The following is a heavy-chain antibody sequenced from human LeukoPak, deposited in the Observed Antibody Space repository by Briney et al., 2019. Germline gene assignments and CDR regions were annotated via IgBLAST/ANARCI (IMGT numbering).Heavy chain of an antibody. D-gene: IGHD2-15*01. J-gene: IGHJ6*02. V-gene: IGHV1-24*01. CDR3: ATRGVVVVSAFYYHSLDL. CDR1: GYNVNELS. Sequence: ASVNVSCKVSGYNVNELSVHWVRQAPGNGLEWMGGFDPEDGETVYAPKFQDRVSMTADTSSNTAFLDLSSLHSEDTAIYYCATRGVVVVSAFYYHSLDLWGQGAALTVTS. CDR2: FDPEDGET.